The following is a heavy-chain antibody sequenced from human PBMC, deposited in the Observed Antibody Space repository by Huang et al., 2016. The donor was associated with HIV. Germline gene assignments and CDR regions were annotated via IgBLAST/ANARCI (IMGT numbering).Heavy chain of an antibody. CDR2: RTGDGRDG. D-gene: IGHD2-15*01. Sequence: EVNLKESGGDWVQPGESLRLSCVVSGFPLSAYWMRWVRQIPGKGLERVAARTGDGRDGRYLDAVKGRFTIFKDISTNTLFLQMSNLRDDDSGVYHGVRDPSGGGWSLKWGRGTLVTVSP. J-gene: IGHJ4*02. V-gene: IGHV3-7*03. CDR1: GFPLSAYW. CDR3: VRDPSGGGWSLK.